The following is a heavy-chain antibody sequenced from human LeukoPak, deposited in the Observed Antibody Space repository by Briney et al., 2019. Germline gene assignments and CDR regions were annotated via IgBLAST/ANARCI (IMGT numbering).Heavy chain of an antibody. Sequence: SSVKVSCKASGGTFSRYAISWVRQAPGQGLEWMGGIIPMFGRANYAQKFQGRVTITADESTSTAYMELSSLRSEDTAVYDCARDRPYTGGWRGFDYWGQGTLVTVSS. J-gene: IGHJ4*02. CDR3: ARDRPYTGGWRGFDY. V-gene: IGHV1-69*01. CDR2: IIPMFGRA. D-gene: IGHD6-19*01. CDR1: GGTFSRYA.